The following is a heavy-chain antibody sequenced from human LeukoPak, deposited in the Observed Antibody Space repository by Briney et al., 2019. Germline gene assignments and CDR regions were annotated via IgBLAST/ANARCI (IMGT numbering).Heavy chain of an antibody. CDR2: ISSSSSYI. V-gene: IGHV3-21*01. CDR3: ARLMVRGVDYYFDY. Sequence: GGSLRLSCAASGFTFSSYSMNWVRQAPGKGLEWVSSISSSSSYIYHADSVKGRFTISRDNAKNSLYLQKNSLRAEDTAVYYCARLMVRGVDYYFDYWGQGTLVTVSS. D-gene: IGHD3-10*01. CDR1: GFTFSSYS. J-gene: IGHJ4*02.